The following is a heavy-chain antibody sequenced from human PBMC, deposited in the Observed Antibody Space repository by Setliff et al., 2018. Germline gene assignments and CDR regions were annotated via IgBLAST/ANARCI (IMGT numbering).Heavy chain of an antibody. V-gene: IGHV1-46*01. Sequence: GASVKVSCKASGGTFSSYAISWVRQAPGQGLEWMGVINPGDGSTTYAQKFQGRVKMTRDTSTNTVYMQLNSLRFEDRAVYYCARELPRTIFGVVIDYWGQGTLVTVSS. J-gene: IGHJ4*02. CDR2: INPGDGST. D-gene: IGHD3-3*01. CDR3: ARELPRTIFGVVIDY. CDR1: GGTFSSYA.